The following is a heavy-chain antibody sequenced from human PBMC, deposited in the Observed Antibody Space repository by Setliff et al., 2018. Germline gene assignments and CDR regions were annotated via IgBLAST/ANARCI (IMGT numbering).Heavy chain of an antibody. J-gene: IGHJ4*02. CDR3: ARGGSIYDHVWGSYRFVDS. V-gene: IGHV1-2*02. CDR2: INPYTGDT. CDR1: GITFSNYG. Sequence: KTGGSLRLSCATSGITFSNYGMHWLRQAPGQGLEWMGWINPYTGDTDYAPKFQGRVTVTRDTSVTTAYMDLTRLTSDDTAVYYCARGGSIYDHVWGSYRFVDSWGQGTLVTVSS. D-gene: IGHD3-16*02.